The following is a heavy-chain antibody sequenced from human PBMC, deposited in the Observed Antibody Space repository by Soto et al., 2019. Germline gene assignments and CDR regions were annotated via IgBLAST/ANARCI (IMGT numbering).Heavy chain of an antibody. Sequence: QIHLVQSGPEVRKPGASVKVSCKPSGYTFTSNGFSWVRQTPGQGLEWMGWIGAYNGDTNYAPKFQGRVTMTTDTSTSTAYMELRSLRSDVTVVYFCTRAISATGPAEYWGQGTLVTVSS. CDR2: IGAYNGDT. J-gene: IGHJ4*02. CDR3: TRAISATGPAEY. D-gene: IGHD6-13*01. V-gene: IGHV1-18*01. CDR1: GYTFTSNG.